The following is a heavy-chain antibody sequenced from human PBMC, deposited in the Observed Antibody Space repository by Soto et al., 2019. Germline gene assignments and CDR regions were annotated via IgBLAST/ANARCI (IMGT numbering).Heavy chain of an antibody. CDR3: ARGRSGGSGWYYYYYYMDV. D-gene: IGHD6-25*01. CDR1: GGSFSGYY. CDR2: INHSGST. Sequence: PSETLSLTCAVYGGSFSGYYWSWIRQPPGKGLEWIGEINHSGSTNYNPSLKSRVTISVDTSKNQFSLKLSSVTAADTAVYYCARGRSGGSGWYYYYYYMDVWGKGTTVTVSS. V-gene: IGHV4-34*01. J-gene: IGHJ6*03.